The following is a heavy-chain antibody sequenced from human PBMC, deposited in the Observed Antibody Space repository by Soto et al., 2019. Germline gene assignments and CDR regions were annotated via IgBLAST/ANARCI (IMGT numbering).Heavy chain of an antibody. D-gene: IGHD6-13*01. CDR3: AKATRGGAATLIRDY. V-gene: IGHV3-23*01. Sequence: GGSHRLSSIASEFTCISYNMNWVRQATGKGLEWISYISSSGTSTYYADSVKGRFTISRDNSKNTLYLQMNSLRADDTAVYYCAKATRGGAATLIRDYWGQGTLVTVSS. CDR2: ISSSGTST. CDR1: EFTCISYN. J-gene: IGHJ4*02.